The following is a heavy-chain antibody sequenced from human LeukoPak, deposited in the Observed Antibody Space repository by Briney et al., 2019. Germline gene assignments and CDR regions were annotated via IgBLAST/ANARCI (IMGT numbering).Heavy chain of an antibody. D-gene: IGHD3-10*02. CDR2: INHSGST. J-gene: IGHJ6*02. V-gene: IGHV4-34*01. Sequence: PSETLSLTCAVYGGSFSGYYWSWIRQPPGKGLEWIGEINHSGSTNYNPSLKSRVTISVDTSKNQFSLKLSSVTAADTAVYYCARDVRWAYGMDVWGQGTTVTVSS. CDR3: ARDVRWAYGMDV. CDR1: GGSFSGYY.